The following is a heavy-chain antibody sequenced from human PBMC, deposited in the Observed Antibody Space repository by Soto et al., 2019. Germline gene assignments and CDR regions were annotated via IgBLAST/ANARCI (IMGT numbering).Heavy chain of an antibody. CDR2: IIPIFGTA. J-gene: IGHJ5*02. CDR1: GGTFSSYA. CDR3: ARVIYYGSGRNNWYDP. Sequence: SVKVSCKASGGTFSSYAISWARQAPGQGLEWMGGIIPIFGTANYAQKFQGRVTITADESTSTAYMELSSLRSEDTAVYYCARVIYYGSGRNNWYDPWGQGTLVTVS. D-gene: IGHD3-10*01. V-gene: IGHV1-69*13.